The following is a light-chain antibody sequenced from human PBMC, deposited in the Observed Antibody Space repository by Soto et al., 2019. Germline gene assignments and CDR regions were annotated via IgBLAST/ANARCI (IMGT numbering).Light chain of an antibody. CDR2: DNN. CDR3: GTWDSSLSAWV. Sequence: QSVLTQPPSVYAAPGQKVTISCSGSSSNIGSNFVSWYRQLPGTAPKLLIYDNNKRPSGIPDRFSGSKSGTSATLGITGLQTGDEADYYCGTWDSSLSAWVFGGGTKLTVL. J-gene: IGLJ3*02. V-gene: IGLV1-51*01. CDR1: SSNIGSNF.